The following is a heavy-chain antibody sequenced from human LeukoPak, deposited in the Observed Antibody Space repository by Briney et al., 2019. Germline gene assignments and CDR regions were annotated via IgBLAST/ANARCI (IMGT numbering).Heavy chain of an antibody. CDR1: GYSFTSYW. CDR3: ARATADYETDFDY. Sequence: LKISCKGSGYSFTSYWISWVRQMPGKGLEWMGRIDCSDSYTNYSPSFQGHVTISADKSISTAYLQWSSLKASDTAMYYCARATADYETDFDYWGQGTLVTVSS. CDR2: IDCSDSYT. V-gene: IGHV5-10-1*01. D-gene: IGHD4-17*01. J-gene: IGHJ4*02.